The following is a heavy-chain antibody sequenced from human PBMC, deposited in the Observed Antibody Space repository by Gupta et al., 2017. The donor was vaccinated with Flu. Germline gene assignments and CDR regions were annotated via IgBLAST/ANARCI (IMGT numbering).Heavy chain of an antibody. CDR1: GFIFNAAS. Sequence: EVLLVESGGGLVKPGGSLRLSCSASGFIFNAASMNWVRQAPGKGLEWVASISSSSSYIHYANSMKGRFTISRDNAKNSLYLQMNSLRAEDAGVYYCARDPLKYFDFWGKGTLVTVSS. CDR3: ARDPLKYFDF. CDR2: ISSSSSYI. J-gene: IGHJ4*02. V-gene: IGHV3-21*02.